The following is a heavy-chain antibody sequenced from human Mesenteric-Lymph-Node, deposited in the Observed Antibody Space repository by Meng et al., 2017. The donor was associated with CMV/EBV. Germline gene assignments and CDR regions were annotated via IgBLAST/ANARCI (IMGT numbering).Heavy chain of an antibody. Sequence: SCKASGTTLNSCAISWVRQAPGQWLEWMGRIIPILDIASYAHRFQDRVTFTADKSTSTAYMELSSLRSEDTAMYYCVIVMPNTDFDHWGQGTLVTVSS. D-gene: IGHD2-21*01. CDR2: IIPILDIA. CDR3: VIVMPNTDFDH. CDR1: GTTLNSCA. J-gene: IGHJ4*02. V-gene: IGHV1-69*04.